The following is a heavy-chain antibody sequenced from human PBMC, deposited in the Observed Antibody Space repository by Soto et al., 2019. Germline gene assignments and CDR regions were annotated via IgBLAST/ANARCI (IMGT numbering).Heavy chain of an antibody. CDR1: GFTFNNYA. D-gene: IGHD6-19*01. CDR2: ISGSGDRT. J-gene: IGHJ3*02. Sequence: PGGSLRLSCAASGFTFNNYAMTWVRQAPGKGLEWVSAISGSGDRTYYADSVKGRLTISRDNSKNTLYLQMNSLRAEDTAVYYCAKTANGWFSAFDIWGQGTMVTVS. V-gene: IGHV3-23*01. CDR3: AKTANGWFSAFDI.